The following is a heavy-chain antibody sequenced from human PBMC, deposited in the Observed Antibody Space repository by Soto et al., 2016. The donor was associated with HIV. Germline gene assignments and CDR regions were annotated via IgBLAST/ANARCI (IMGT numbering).Heavy chain of an antibody. J-gene: IGHJ2*01. CDR3: ARDVLLWFGESSYFDL. V-gene: IGHV1-46*01. CDR2: INPSGGST. CDR1: GYTFTSYY. Sequence: QVQLVQSGAEVKKPGASVKVSCKASGYTFTSYYMHWVRQAPGQGLEWMGIINPSGGSTSYTQKFQGRVTMTRDTSTSTVYMELSRLRSDDTAVYYCARDVLLWFGESSYFDLWGRGTLVTVSS. D-gene: IGHD3-10*01.